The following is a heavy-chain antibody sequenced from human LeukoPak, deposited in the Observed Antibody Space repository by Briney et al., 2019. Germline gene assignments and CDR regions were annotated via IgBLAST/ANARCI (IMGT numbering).Heavy chain of an antibody. CDR2: IYYSGST. CDR1: GGSISSSSYY. D-gene: IGHD3-22*01. V-gene: IGHV4-39*07. J-gene: IGHJ5*02. CDR3: ARCGRRNLGIVVALNWFDP. Sequence: KPSETLSLTCTVSGGSISSSSYYWGWIRQPPGKGLEWIGSIYYSGSTYYNPSLKSRVTISVDTSKNQFSLKLSSVTAADTAVYYCARCGRRNLGIVVALNWFDPWGQGTLVTVSS.